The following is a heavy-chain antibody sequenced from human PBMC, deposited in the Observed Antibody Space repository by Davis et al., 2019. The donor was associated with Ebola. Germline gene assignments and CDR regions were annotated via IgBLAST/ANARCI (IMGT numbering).Heavy chain of an antibody. CDR3: ARVKRWLIAYYYYGMDV. CDR1: GFSFSSYW. Sequence: GESLKISCAVSGFSFSSYWMTWVRQAPGKGLEWASIISHDGSKAYYADSVKGRFTISRDNAKNSLYLQMNSLRAEDTAVYYCARVKRWLIAYYYYGMDVWGQGTTVTVSS. V-gene: IGHV3-30-3*01. D-gene: IGHD5-24*01. J-gene: IGHJ6*02. CDR2: ISHDGSKA.